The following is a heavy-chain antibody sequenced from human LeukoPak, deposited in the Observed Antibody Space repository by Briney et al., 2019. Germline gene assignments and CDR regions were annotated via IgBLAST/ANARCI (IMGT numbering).Heavy chain of an antibody. D-gene: IGHD2-15*01. V-gene: IGHV4-39*07. CDR3: ARDGGYFDY. J-gene: IGHJ4*02. Sequence: SETLSLTCTASGGSISSSSYYWGWIRQPPGKGLEWIGSIYYSGSTYYNPSLKSRVTISVDTSKNQFSLKLSSVTAADTAVYYCARDGGYFDYWGQGTLVTVSS. CDR1: GGSISSSSYY. CDR2: IYYSGST.